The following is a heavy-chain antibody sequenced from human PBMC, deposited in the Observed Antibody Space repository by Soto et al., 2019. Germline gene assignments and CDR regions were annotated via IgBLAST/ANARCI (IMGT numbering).Heavy chain of an antibody. Sequence: KASETLSLTCTVSGGSISSSSYYWGWIRQPPGKGLEWIGSIHYSGSTYYNPSLKSRVTISVDTSKNQFSLKLSSVTAADTAVYYCARGYCSGGSCYRYWGQGSQVTVSS. CDR1: GGSISSSSYY. D-gene: IGHD2-15*01. V-gene: IGHV4-39*01. J-gene: IGHJ4*02. CDR3: ARGYCSGGSCYRY. CDR2: IHYSGST.